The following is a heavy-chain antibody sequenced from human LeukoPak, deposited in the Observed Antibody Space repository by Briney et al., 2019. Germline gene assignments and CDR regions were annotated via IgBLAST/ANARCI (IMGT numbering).Heavy chain of an antibody. CDR1: GGSFSGYY. Sequence: PSETLSLTCAVYGGSFSGYYWSWIRQPPGKGLEWIGEINHSGSTNYNPSLKSRVTISVDTSKNQFSLKLSSVTAADTAVYYCARVSEAAYGSGSYSDYWGQGTLVTVSS. CDR2: INHSGST. CDR3: ARVSEAAYGSGSYSDY. D-gene: IGHD3-10*01. V-gene: IGHV4-34*01. J-gene: IGHJ4*02.